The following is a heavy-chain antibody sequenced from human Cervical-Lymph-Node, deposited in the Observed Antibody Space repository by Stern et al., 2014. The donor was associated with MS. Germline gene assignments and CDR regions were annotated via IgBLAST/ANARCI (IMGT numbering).Heavy chain of an antibody. J-gene: IGHJ3*02. D-gene: IGHD3-16*01. V-gene: IGHV4-61*01. CDR2: IYNSGST. CDR3: ARDGGRGSNAFDI. CDR1: GASVTSHTYY. Sequence: KESGPGLVKPSETLSLTCTVSGASVTSHTYYWSWIRQPPGRELEWIGYIYNSGSTDYNPSLQSRVTISVDTSKNQFSLMLSSVTAADTAVYYCARDGGRGSNAFDIWGQGTVVTVSS.